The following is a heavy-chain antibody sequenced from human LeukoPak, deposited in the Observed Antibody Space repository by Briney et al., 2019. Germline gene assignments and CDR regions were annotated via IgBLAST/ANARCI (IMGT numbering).Heavy chain of an antibody. CDR3: ATRASGGNSYYFDY. V-gene: IGHV3-23*01. D-gene: IGHD4-23*01. J-gene: IGHJ4*02. CDR2: ISGSGGST. Sequence: GGSLRLSCAASGFTFSSYAMSWVRQAPGKGLEWVSAISGSGGSTYYADSVKGRFTISRDNSKNTLYLQMNSLRAEDTAAYYCATRASGGNSYYFDYWGQGTLVTVSS. CDR1: GFTFSSYA.